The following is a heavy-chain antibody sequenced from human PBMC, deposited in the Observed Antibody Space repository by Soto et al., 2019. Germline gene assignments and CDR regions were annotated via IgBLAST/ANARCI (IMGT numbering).Heavy chain of an antibody. CDR3: ARAGQGNYDFWSGYYPQGNWFDP. CDR2: IIPIFGTA. J-gene: IGHJ5*02. CDR1: GGTFSSYA. Sequence: QVQLGQSGAEVKKPGSSVKVSCKASGGTFSSYAISWVRQAPGQGLEWMGGIIPIFGTANYAQKFQGRVTITADESTSTAYMELSSLRSEDTAVYYCARAGQGNYDFWSGYYPQGNWFDPWGQGTLVTVSS. D-gene: IGHD3-3*01. V-gene: IGHV1-69*01.